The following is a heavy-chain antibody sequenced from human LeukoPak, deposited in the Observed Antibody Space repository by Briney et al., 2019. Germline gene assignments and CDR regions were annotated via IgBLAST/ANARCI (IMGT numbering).Heavy chain of an antibody. Sequence: PGGSLRLSCAASGFTFSSYGMHWVRQAPGKGLEWVANIKQDGSEKYYVDSVKGRFTISRDNAKNSLYLQMNSLRAEDTAVYYCARENYYGSGSYYNGLDYWGQGTLVTVSS. CDR1: GFTFSSYG. CDR3: ARENYYGSGSYYNGLDY. J-gene: IGHJ4*02. CDR2: IKQDGSEK. D-gene: IGHD3-10*01. V-gene: IGHV3-7*01.